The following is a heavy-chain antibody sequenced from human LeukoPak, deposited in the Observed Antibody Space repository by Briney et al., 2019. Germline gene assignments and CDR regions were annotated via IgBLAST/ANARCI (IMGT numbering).Heavy chain of an antibody. D-gene: IGHD5-18*01. Sequence: PSETLSPTCSVSGGSISRYYWSWIRQTPGKGLEWIGYVFYDGSTDYSPALKSRVTITVDTSKNQISLKMTSVTGADRAVYFCARGVRYSYGTGVFYYYLDVWGQGTAVTVSS. CDR3: ARGVRYSYGTGVFYYYLDV. J-gene: IGHJ6*02. CDR2: VFYDGST. V-gene: IGHV4-59*01. CDR1: GGSISRYY.